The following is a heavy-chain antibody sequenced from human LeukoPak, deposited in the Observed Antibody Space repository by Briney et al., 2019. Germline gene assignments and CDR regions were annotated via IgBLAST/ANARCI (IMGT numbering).Heavy chain of an antibody. CDR3: ARAALGYCSSTSCFAGAFDI. V-gene: IGHV4-59*01. CDR2: IYYSGST. J-gene: IGHJ3*02. CDR1: GGSISSYY. D-gene: IGHD2-2*01. Sequence: SETLSLTCTVSGGSISSYYWSWIRQPPGKGLEWIGYIYYSGSTNYNPSLKSRVTISVDTSKNQFSLKLSSVTAADTAVYYCARAALGYCSSTSCFAGAFDIGGQGTMVTVSS.